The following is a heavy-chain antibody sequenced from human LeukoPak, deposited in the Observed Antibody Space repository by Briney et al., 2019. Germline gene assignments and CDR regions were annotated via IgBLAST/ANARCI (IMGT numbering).Heavy chain of an antibody. D-gene: IGHD3-22*01. CDR2: IYYSGST. V-gene: IGHV4-39*01. J-gene: IGHJ5*02. Sequence: SETLSLTCAVYGGSFSGYYWGWIRQPPGKGLEWIGSIYYSGSTYYNPSLKSRVTISVDTSKNQFSLKLSSVTAADTAVYYCARLVVVPAGSWFDPWGQGTLVTVSS. CDR1: GGSFSGYY. CDR3: ARLVVVPAGSWFDP.